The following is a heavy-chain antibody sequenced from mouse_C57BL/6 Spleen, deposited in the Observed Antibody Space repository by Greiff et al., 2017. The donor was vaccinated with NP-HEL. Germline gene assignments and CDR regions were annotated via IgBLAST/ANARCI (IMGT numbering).Heavy chain of an antibody. Sequence: QVQLQQSGAELVKPGASVKLSCKASGYTFTSYWMHWVKQRPGQGLEWIGMIHPNSGSTNYNEKFKSKATLTEDKSSSTAYMQLSSLTSEDSAVYYCARSRGNYYFDYWGQGTTLTVSS. J-gene: IGHJ2*01. D-gene: IGHD2-1*01. CDR2: IHPNSGST. V-gene: IGHV1-64*01. CDR3: ARSRGNYYFDY. CDR1: GYTFTSYW.